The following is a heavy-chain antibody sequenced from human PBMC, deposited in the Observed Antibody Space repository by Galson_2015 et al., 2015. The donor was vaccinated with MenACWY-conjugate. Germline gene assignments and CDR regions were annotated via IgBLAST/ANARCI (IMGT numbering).Heavy chain of an antibody. V-gene: IGHV1-2*06. CDR2: IDPGSGGT. CDR3: AREDMIRGSGYDFDF. D-gene: IGHD5-12*01. Sequence: SVKVSCKAPGYTFTTYYMHWMRQAPGQGLEWMGRIDPGSGGTDFAQKFQGRVTMTRDTSISTAYMEFSRLRSDDTAVYYCAREDMIRGSGYDFDFWGQGTLVTVS. CDR1: GYTFTTYY. J-gene: IGHJ4*02.